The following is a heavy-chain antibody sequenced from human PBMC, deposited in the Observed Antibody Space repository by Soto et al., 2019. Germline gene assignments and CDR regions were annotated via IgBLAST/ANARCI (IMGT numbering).Heavy chain of an antibody. D-gene: IGHD3-9*01. CDR3: ARPNYDIFTGLSGFEI. J-gene: IGHJ3*02. Sequence: QVQLQESGPGLVKPSQTLSLTCIVSGDSITSGNYYWSWIRQHPGKGLEWIGYIHHSGNTYYIPSLTSRLSLSMDTAKNQFSLQLSSVTAADTALYYCARPNYDIFTGLSGFEIWGQGTMVTVSS. V-gene: IGHV4-31*03. CDR1: GDSITSGNYY. CDR2: IHHSGNT.